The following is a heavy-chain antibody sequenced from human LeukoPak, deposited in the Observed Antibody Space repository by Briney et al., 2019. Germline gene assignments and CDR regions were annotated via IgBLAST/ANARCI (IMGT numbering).Heavy chain of an antibody. CDR3: ARVGGLSTSSGYYYGMDV. Sequence: GGSLRLSCAASGFIFRIYGMHWVRQAPGKGLEWVALISYEGDTTYYADSVKGRFTISRDNSKDMLYLQMNSLRAEDTAVYYCARVGGLSTSSGYYYGMDVWGQGTTVTVSS. V-gene: IGHV3-30*03. CDR2: ISYEGDTT. J-gene: IGHJ6*02. D-gene: IGHD6-6*01. CDR1: GFIFRIYG.